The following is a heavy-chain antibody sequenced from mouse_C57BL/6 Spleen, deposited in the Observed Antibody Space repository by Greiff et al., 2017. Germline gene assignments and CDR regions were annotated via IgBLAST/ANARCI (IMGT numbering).Heavy chain of an antibody. CDR3: ARDWDEGYLDY. Sequence: ESGPGLVKPSQSLSLTCSVTGYSITSGYYWNWIRQFPGNKLEWMGFISYDGSNNYNPSFKNRTSITRDTSKNQFVLKLNSVTTEDTATYYCARDWDEGYLDYWGQGTTLTVSS. J-gene: IGHJ2*01. CDR1: GYSITSGYY. D-gene: IGHD4-1*01. CDR2: ISYDGSN. V-gene: IGHV3-6*01.